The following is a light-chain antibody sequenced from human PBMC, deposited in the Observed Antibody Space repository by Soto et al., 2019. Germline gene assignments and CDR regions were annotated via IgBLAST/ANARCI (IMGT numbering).Light chain of an antibody. J-gene: IGKJ5*01. Sequence: EIVLTQSPGTLSLSPGERATLSCRASQSVTSSSLAWYQQKPGQGPRLLIYGASSRATGIPDRFSGSGSGTDFTLTISRLEPEDFAVYYCQQYGDLITFGQGTRLEIK. V-gene: IGKV3-20*01. CDR2: GAS. CDR3: QQYGDLIT. CDR1: QSVTSSS.